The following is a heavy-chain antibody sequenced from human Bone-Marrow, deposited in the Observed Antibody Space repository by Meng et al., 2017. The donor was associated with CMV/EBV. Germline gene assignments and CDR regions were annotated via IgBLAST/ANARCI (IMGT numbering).Heavy chain of an antibody. V-gene: IGHV3-74*01. CDR3: AKDVGRWDTW. CDR1: GFTFSSYW. D-gene: IGHD1-26*01. CDR2: INSDGSST. J-gene: IGHJ4*02. Sequence: GESLKISCAASGFTFSSYWMHWVRQAPGKGLVWVSRINSDGSSTSYADSVKGRFTISRDNSKNTVYLQMNRVRVDDTGVYYCAKDVGRWDTWWGQGTLVTVSS.